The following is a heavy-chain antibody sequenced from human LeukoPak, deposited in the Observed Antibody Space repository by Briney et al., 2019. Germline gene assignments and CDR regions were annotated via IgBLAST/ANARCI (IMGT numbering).Heavy chain of an antibody. CDR3: AKEPGDYLNWFDP. CDR1: GSTFNSYA. V-gene: IGHV3-23*01. J-gene: IGHJ5*02. CDR2: IGGSGATT. Sequence: AGGSLTLSCADSGSTFNSYAMSWVRQAPGKGLEGVSSIGGSGATTYYADSVKGRFAISRDNYKNTLYLQMNSLTAEDTAVYYCAKEPGDYLNWFDPWGQGTLVTVSS. D-gene: IGHD4-17*01.